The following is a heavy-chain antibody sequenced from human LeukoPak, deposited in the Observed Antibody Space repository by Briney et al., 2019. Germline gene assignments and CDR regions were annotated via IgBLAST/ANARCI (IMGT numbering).Heavy chain of an antibody. CDR3: ASHSYYYDSSEDY. J-gene: IGHJ4*02. CDR1: GGSISSYY. D-gene: IGHD3-22*01. Sequence: SETLSLTCTVSGGSISSYYWSWIRQPPGKGLEWVGYIYYSGSTNYNPSLKSRVTISVDTSKNQFSLKLSSVTAADTAVYYCASHSYYYDSSEDYWGQGTLVTVSS. V-gene: IGHV4-59*08. CDR2: IYYSGST.